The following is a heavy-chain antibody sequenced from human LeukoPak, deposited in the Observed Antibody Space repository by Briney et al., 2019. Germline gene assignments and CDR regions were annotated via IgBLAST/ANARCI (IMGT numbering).Heavy chain of an antibody. Sequence: GGSLRLSCAGSGFTVSTYDMHWVRQAPGKGLEWVATISFDGSKNSHAASLKGRFTISKDNTTATAYLQMNSLTAEDTAVYYCTRAQRVCCDMPSCYAFDSWGQGTLVTVSS. D-gene: IGHD2-2*01. V-gene: IGHV3-30*04. CDR3: TRAQRVCCDMPSCYAFDS. J-gene: IGHJ4*02. CDR2: ISFDGSKN. CDR1: GFTVSTYD.